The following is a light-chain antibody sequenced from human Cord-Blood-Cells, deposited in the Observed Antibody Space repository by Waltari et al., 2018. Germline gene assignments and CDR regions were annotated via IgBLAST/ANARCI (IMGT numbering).Light chain of an antibody. Sequence: QSALTQPASVSGSPGQSITISCTGTSSDVGGYNFVSWYQQHPGKAPKLMIYEGSKRPSWLSNRFSGSKSGNTASLTVSGLQAEDEADYYCCSYAGSSTLVFGGGTKLTVL. CDR1: SSDVGGYNF. V-gene: IGLV2-23*01. CDR2: EGS. J-gene: IGLJ3*02. CDR3: CSYAGSSTLV.